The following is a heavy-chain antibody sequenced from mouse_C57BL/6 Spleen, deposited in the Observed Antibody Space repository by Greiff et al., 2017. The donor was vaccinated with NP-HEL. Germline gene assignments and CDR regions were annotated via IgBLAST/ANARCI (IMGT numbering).Heavy chain of an antibody. J-gene: IGHJ1*03. CDR1: GYTFTSYW. CDR3: ARGGLRRNWYFDV. D-gene: IGHD2-4*01. Sequence: QVQLKESGTELVKPGASVKLSCKASGYTFTSYWMHWVKQRPGQGLEWIGNINPSNGGTNYNEKFKSKATLTVDKSSSTAYMQLSSLTSEDSAVYYCARGGLRRNWYFDVWGTGTTVTVSS. V-gene: IGHV1-53*01. CDR2: INPSNGGT.